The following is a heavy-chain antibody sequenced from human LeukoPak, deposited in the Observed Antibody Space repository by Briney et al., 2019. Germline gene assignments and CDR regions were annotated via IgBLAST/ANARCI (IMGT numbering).Heavy chain of an antibody. J-gene: IGHJ3*02. Sequence: GGSLRLSCAASGFTFSSYEMNWVRQAPGKGLEWVSYISSSGSTIYYADSVKGRFTISRDNAKNSLYLQMNSLRAEDTAVYYCAKETVVVLAATPDALDIWGQGTMVTVSS. D-gene: IGHD2-15*01. V-gene: IGHV3-48*03. CDR2: ISSSGSTI. CDR3: AKETVVVLAATPDALDI. CDR1: GFTFSSYE.